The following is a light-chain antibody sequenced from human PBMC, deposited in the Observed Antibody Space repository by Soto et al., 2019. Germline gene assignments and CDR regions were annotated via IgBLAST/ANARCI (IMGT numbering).Light chain of an antibody. V-gene: IGKV3-11*01. CDR2: DAS. Sequence: EIVLTQSPATLSLSPGERATLSCRASQSVSRYLAWYQQKPGQPPRLLIYDASNRATGIPARFSGSGSGTDFTLTICSLEPEDFAVYYCQQRSNWPLTFGGGTKVELK. CDR1: QSVSRY. J-gene: IGKJ4*01. CDR3: QQRSNWPLT.